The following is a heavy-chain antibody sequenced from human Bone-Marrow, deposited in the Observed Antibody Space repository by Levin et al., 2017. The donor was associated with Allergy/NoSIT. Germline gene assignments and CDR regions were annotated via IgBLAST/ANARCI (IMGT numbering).Heavy chain of an antibody. CDR1: GFTFSHYS. CDR3: TRDGGGRDWYYSFDS. CDR2: ITSSSSYI. J-gene: IGHJ4*02. D-gene: IGHD1-7*01. Sequence: GGSLRLSCVASGFTFSHYSLTWVRQAPGKGLEWVSYITSSSSYIYYADSVKGRFTVSRDNARNSVYLQMDSLRADDTAVYYCTRDGGGRDWYYSFDSWGQGTLVTVSS. V-gene: IGHV3-21*01.